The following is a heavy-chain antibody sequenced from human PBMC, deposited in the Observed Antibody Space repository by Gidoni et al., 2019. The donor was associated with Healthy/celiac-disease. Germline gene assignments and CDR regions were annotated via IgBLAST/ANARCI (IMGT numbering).Heavy chain of an antibody. CDR1: GGTFSSYA. J-gene: IGHJ2*01. Sequence: QVQLVQSGAEVKKPGSSVKVSCKASGGTFSSYAISWVRQAPGQGLEWMGGIIPIFGTANDEQKSQGRVTITADESTSTAYMELSSLRSEDTAVYYCARMDRLAVVARHWYFDLWGRGTLVTVSS. CDR2: IIPIFGTA. V-gene: IGHV1-69*01. CDR3: ARMDRLAVVARHWYFDL. D-gene: IGHD2-15*01.